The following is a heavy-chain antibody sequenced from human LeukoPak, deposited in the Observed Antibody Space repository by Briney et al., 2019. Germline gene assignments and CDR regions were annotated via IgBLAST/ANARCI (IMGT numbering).Heavy chain of an antibody. CDR1: GFIFSSYG. D-gene: IGHD1-26*01. CDR3: ARLVGGSYSDY. CDR2: IRYDGSNK. J-gene: IGHJ4*02. V-gene: IGHV3-30*02. Sequence: GGSLRLSCAASGFIFSSYGMHWVRQAPGKGLEWVAFIRYDGSNKDYADSVKGRFTISRDNSKNTLYLQMGSLRAEDMAVYYCARLVGGSYSDYWGQGTLVTVSS.